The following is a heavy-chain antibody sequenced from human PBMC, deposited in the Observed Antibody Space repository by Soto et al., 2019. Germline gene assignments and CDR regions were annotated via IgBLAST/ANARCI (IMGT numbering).Heavy chain of an antibody. Sequence: ASVKVSCKASGYTFTSYGISWVRQAPGQGLEWMGWISAYNGNTNYAQKLQGRVTMTTDTSTSTAYMELRSLRSDDTAVYYCARDHCISTSCYASWFDPWGQGTLVTVSS. CDR3: ARDHCISTSCYASWFDP. D-gene: IGHD2-2*01. CDR2: ISAYNGNT. J-gene: IGHJ5*02. CDR1: GYTFTSYG. V-gene: IGHV1-18*01.